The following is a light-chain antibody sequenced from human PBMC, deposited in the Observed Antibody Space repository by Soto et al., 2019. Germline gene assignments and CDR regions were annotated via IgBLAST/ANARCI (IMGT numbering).Light chain of an antibody. J-gene: IGLJ1*01. CDR1: STDLGSYNL. Sequence: SVLTHPASASASPGQATTISPTGTSTDLGSYNLVSWYQQHPGKAPKLTIYEGSKRPSGVSNRFSGSKSGNTASLTISGLQAEDEADYYCCSYAGSSTFVFGTGTKVTVL. V-gene: IGLV2-23*03. CDR3: CSYAGSSTFV. CDR2: EGS.